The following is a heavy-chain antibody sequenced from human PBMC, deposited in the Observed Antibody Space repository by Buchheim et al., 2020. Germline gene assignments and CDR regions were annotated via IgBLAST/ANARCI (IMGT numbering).Heavy chain of an antibody. V-gene: IGHV3-23*01. CDR2: ISGSGGRP. D-gene: IGHD2-8*01. CDR3: ALHRAVYATKNWFDP. Sequence: EVQLLESGGGLVQPGGSLRLSCAASGFTFSSYAMSWVRQAPGKGLEWVSAISGSGGRPYYADSVKGRFTIHRDNSKNTRYLQMNSLRAEDTAVYYCALHRAVYATKNWFDPWGQGTL. J-gene: IGHJ5*02. CDR1: GFTFSSYA.